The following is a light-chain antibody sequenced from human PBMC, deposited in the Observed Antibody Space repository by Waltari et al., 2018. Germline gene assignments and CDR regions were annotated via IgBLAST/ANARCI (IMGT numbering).Light chain of an antibody. V-gene: IGKV3-20*01. CDR1: QSVTSIS. Sequence: EIVLTQSPGTLSLSPGERATLACRASQSVTSISLTWYQQKLGQAPRLLIYGTSSRATGIPDRFRVSWSGTDFTLTISRLEPEDFAVYYCQQYDGEVVTFGGGTKVEI. CDR3: QQYDGEVVT. CDR2: GTS. J-gene: IGKJ4*01.